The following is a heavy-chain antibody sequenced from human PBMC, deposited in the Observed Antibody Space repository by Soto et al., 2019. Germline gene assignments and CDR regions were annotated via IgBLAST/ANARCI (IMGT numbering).Heavy chain of an antibody. CDR3: ARGPNYYDSSGYYPAPFDY. D-gene: IGHD3-22*01. CDR1: GGTFSSYA. CDR2: IIPIFGTA. V-gene: IGHV1-69*13. J-gene: IGHJ4*02. Sequence: SVKVSCKASGGTFSSYAISWVRQAPGQGLEWMGGIIPIFGTANYAQKFQGRVTITADESTSTAYMELSSLRSEDTAVCYCARGPNYYDSSGYYPAPFDYWGQGTLVTVSS.